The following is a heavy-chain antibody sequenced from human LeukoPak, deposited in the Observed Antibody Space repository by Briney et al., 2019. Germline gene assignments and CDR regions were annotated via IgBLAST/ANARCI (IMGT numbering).Heavy chain of an antibody. V-gene: IGHV1-2*02. J-gene: IGHJ3*02. D-gene: IGHD6-19*01. Sequence: GASVKVSCKASGYTFTGYYMHWVRQAPGQGLEWMGWINPNSGGTNYAQKFQGRVTMTRDTSISTAYMELSRLRSDDTAVYSCARESCLGVVYSSAWCNDAFDIWGQGTMVTVSS. CDR3: ARESCLGVVYSSAWCNDAFDI. CDR1: GYTFTGYY. CDR2: INPNSGGT.